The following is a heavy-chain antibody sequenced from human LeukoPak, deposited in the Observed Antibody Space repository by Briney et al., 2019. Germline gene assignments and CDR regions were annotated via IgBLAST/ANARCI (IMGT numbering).Heavy chain of an antibody. CDR1: GFTFSSYE. V-gene: IGHV3-48*03. CDR2: ISSSGSTI. J-gene: IGHJ3*02. Sequence: SGGSLRLFCAASGFTFSSYEVNWVRQAPGKGLEWVSYISSSGSTIYYADSVKGRFTISRDNAKNSLYLQMNSLRAEDTAVYYCARDHTGSDAFDIWGQGTMVTVSS. D-gene: IGHD1-1*01. CDR3: ARDHTGSDAFDI.